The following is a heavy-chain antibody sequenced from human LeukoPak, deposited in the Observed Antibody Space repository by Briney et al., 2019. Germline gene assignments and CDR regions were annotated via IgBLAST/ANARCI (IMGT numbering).Heavy chain of an antibody. V-gene: IGHV1-69*04. Sequence: SVKVSCKASGGTFSSYAISWVRQAPGQGLEWMGRIIPILGIANYAQKFQGRVTITADKSTSTAYMELSSLRSEDTAAYYCARGNLPGIAAAGPDYWGQGTLVTVSS. CDR1: GGTFSSYA. CDR2: IIPILGIA. D-gene: IGHD6-13*01. CDR3: ARGNLPGIAAAGPDY. J-gene: IGHJ4*02.